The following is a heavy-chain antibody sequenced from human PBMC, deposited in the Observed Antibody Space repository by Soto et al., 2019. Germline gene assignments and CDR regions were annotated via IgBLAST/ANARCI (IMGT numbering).Heavy chain of an antibody. D-gene: IGHD1-1*01. CDR2: ISGSGGST. CDR3: AKGGYNWNLEHDAFDI. V-gene: IGHV3-23*01. J-gene: IGHJ3*02. Sequence: EVQLLESGGGLVQPGGSLRLSCAASGFTFSSYAMSWVRQAPGKGLEWVSAISGSGGSTYYADSVKGRFTISRDNSKNTVYLQMNSLRAEDTAVYYCAKGGYNWNLEHDAFDIWGQGTMVTVSS. CDR1: GFTFSSYA.